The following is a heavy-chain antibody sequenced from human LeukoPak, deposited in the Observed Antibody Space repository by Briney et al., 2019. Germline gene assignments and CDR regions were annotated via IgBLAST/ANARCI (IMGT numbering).Heavy chain of an antibody. CDR3: ARPPKGPYDSSGYC. CDR1: GFTFSSYW. V-gene: IGHV3-33*08. D-gene: IGHD3-22*01. J-gene: IGHJ4*02. Sequence: GGSLRLSCAASGFTFSSYWMNWARQAPGKGLEWVAVIWYDGSNKYYADSVKGRFTISRDNSKNTLYLQMNSLRAEDTAVYYCARPPKGPYDSSGYCWGQGTLVTVSS. CDR2: IWYDGSNK.